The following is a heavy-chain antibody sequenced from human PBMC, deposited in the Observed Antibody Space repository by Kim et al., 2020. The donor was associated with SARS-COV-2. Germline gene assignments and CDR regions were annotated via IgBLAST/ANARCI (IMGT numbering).Heavy chain of an antibody. CDR1: GFTFSSYS. D-gene: IGHD3-10*01. V-gene: IGHV3-21*04. CDR2: ISSSSSYI. Sequence: GGSLRLSCAASGFTFSSYSMNWVRQAPGKGLEWVSSISSSSSYIYYADSVKGRFTISRDNAKNSLYLQMNSLRAEDTAVYYCARDRIGFRHMVRGAGPSDYWGQGTLVTVSS. J-gene: IGHJ4*02. CDR3: ARDRIGFRHMVRGAGPSDY.